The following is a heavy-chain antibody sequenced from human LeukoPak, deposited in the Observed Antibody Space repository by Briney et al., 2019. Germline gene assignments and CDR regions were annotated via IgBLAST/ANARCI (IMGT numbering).Heavy chain of an antibody. V-gene: IGHV3-21*01. J-gene: IGHJ4*02. D-gene: IGHD3-10*02. CDR3: ARLVYGELSSYDY. Sequence: GGSLRLSCVASGFTFSSYSMNWVRQAPGKGLEWVSSISSSSYIYYADSVKGRFTISRDNAKNSLYLQMNSLRAEDTAVYYCARLVYGELSSYDYWGQGTLVTVSS. CDR1: GFTFSSYS. CDR2: ISSSSYI.